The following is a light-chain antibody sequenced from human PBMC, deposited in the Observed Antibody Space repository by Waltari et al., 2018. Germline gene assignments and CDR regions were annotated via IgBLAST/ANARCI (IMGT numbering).Light chain of an antibody. Sequence: LLYRPKHQNCFTWYQRKPGQPPRLLMSWASPRESGVPDLFSGSGSGTDFTLTISSLQAEDVAVYYCQQSYTTPLTFGGGTRVEIK. J-gene: IGKJ4*01. CDR1: LLYRPKHQNC. CDR3: QQSYTTPLT. CDR2: WAS. V-gene: IGKV4-1*01.